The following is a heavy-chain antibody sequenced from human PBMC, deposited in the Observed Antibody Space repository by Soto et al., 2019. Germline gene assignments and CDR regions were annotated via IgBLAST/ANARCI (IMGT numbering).Heavy chain of an antibody. CDR2: LTSSGGST. Sequence: EEQLLESGGGLVQPGGSLRLSCAASGFTFSSYAMIWVRQAPGKGLEWVSALTSSGGSTYFADSVRGRFTISRDNSKKTLYLQMNSLRAEDTAVYYCANCPTLYTPTYNWFDPGGQGTLVTVSS. CDR1: GFTFSSYA. CDR3: ANCPTLYTPTYNWFDP. V-gene: IGHV3-23*01. J-gene: IGHJ5*02. D-gene: IGHD2-15*01.